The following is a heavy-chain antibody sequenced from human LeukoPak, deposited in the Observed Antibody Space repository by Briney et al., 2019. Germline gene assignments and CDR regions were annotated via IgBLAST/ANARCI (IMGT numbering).Heavy chain of an antibody. CDR1: GFTVSSDY. CDR3: ARNWFDP. J-gene: IGHJ5*02. V-gene: IGHV3-53*05. Sequence: GRSLRLSCAASGFTVSSDYMSWVRQAPGKGLEWVSVIYSGGSTYYADSVKGRFTISRDKSKNTVYLQMNSLRFEDTAMYYCARNWFDPWGQGTLVTVSS. CDR2: IYSGGST.